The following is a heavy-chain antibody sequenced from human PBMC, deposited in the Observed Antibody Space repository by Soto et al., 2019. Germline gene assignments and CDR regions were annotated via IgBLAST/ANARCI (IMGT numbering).Heavy chain of an antibody. D-gene: IGHD5-12*01. CDR1: GFSFTNNW. J-gene: IGHJ4*02. CDR2: IYPADSDT. Sequence: GESLKISCKGSGFSFTNNWIAWVRQMPGKGLEWMGIIYPADSDTRYSPSFQGQVTISADKSISTAYLQWSSLKASDTAIYYCARTGYSGYEVDYWGQGTLVTVSS. V-gene: IGHV5-51*01. CDR3: ARTGYSGYEVDY.